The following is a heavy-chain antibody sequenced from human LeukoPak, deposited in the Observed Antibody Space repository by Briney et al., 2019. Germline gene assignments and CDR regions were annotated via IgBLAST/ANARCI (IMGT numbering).Heavy chain of an antibody. CDR2: ISYDGSNK. Sequence: QTGGSLRLSCAASGFTFRSYGMHWVRQAPGKGLEWVAVISYDGSNKYYADSVKGRFTISRDNSKNTLYLQMNSLRAEDTAVYYCAKDGAVYCSSTSCPRYFDYWGQGTLVTVSS. V-gene: IGHV3-30*18. CDR3: AKDGAVYCSSTSCPRYFDY. D-gene: IGHD2-2*01. CDR1: GFTFRSYG. J-gene: IGHJ4*02.